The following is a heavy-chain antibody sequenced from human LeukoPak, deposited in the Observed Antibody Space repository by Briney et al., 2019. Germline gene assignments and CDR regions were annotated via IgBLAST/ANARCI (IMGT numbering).Heavy chain of an antibody. CDR3: ARDPPASPSTHSSSWSFDY. V-gene: IGHV4-4*07. D-gene: IGHD6-13*01. J-gene: IGHJ4*02. Sequence: SETLSLTCTVSGVSISSYYWTWIRQPAGKGLEWIGRIYGSGSTNYNPSLKSRVTMSVDTSKHQFSLKLSSVTAADTAMYYCARDPPASPSTHSSSWSFDYWGQGTLVTVSS. CDR2: IYGSGST. CDR1: GVSISSYY.